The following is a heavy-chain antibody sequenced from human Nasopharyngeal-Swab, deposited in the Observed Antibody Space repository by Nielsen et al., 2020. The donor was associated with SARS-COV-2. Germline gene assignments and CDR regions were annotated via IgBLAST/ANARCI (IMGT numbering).Heavy chain of an antibody. J-gene: IGHJ6*03. CDR1: GYTFTSYY. V-gene: IGHV1-46*01. CDR2: INPSGGST. Sequence: ASVKVSCKASGYTFTSYYMHWVRQAPGQGLEWMGIINPSGGSTSYAQKFQGRVTTTRDTSTSTVYMELSSLRSEDTAVYYCARDPTLTYYDILTGYRTPDYYMDVWGKGTTVTVSS. D-gene: IGHD3-9*01. CDR3: ARDPTLTYYDILTGYRTPDYYMDV.